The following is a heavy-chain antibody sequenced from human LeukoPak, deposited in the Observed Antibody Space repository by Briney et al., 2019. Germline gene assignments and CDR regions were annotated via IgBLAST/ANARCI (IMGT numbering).Heavy chain of an antibody. D-gene: IGHD4-11*01. J-gene: IGHJ2*01. CDR3: ASKGQNYSVYWYFDL. CDR2: IYHSGTT. V-gene: IGHV4-39*07. CDR1: GGSIRSSSHY. Sequence: SETLSLTCTVSGGSIRSSSHYWGWIRQPPGVGLEWIGIIYHSGTTYYNASLKSRVTISVDTSKNQFSLKLTSVTAADTAVYYCASKGQNYSVYWYFDLWGRGTLVTVSS.